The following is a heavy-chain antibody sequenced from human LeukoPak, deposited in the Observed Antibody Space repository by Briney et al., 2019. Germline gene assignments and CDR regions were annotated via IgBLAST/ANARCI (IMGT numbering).Heavy chain of an antibody. CDR3: ARASSMYSSSWYYFDY. D-gene: IGHD6-13*01. CDR2: INPSGGST. J-gene: IGHJ4*02. CDR1: GYTFTSYY. Sequence: ASVKVSCKASGYTFTSYYMHWVRQAPGQGLEWMGIINPSGGSTSYAQKFQGRVTMTRDTSTSTVYMELSSLRSEDTAVYYCARASSMYSSSWYYFDYWGQGTLVTVSS. V-gene: IGHV1-46*01.